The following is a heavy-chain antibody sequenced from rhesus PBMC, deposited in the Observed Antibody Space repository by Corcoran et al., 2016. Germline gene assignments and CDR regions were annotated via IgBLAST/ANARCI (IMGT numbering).Heavy chain of an antibody. CDR2: INSGGGST. J-gene: IGHJ4*01. D-gene: IGHD1-7*02. V-gene: IGHV3S5*01. CDR3: AKDQYWNDGYFDY. Sequence: EVQLVETGGGLVQPGGSLKLSCAASGFTFSSYGMSWVRQAPGKGLEWVSAINSGGGSTSYADSVKGRFTISRDNSKNTLSLQMNSLRAEDTAVYYCAKDQYWNDGYFDYWGQGVLVTVSS. CDR1: GFTFSSYG.